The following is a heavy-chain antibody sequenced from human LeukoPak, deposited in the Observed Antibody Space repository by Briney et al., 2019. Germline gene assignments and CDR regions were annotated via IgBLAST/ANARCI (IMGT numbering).Heavy chain of an antibody. J-gene: IGHJ4*02. CDR3: ARAGSHWHYVY. CDR2: IKQDGSEK. V-gene: IGHV3-7*01. Sequence: GGSLRLSCVDSGFTFSRYWMNWVRQAPGKGLEWVANIKQDGSEKYYADSVKGRFTISRDNAKNSLSLQMNNLRVEDTAVYYCARAGSHWHYVYWGQGTVVTVSS. CDR1: GFTFSRYW. D-gene: IGHD3-10*01.